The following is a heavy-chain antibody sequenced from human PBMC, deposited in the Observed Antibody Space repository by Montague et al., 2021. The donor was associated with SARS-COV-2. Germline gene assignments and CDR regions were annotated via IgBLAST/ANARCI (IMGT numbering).Heavy chain of an antibody. Sequence: SLRLSCEASGFTFSSYAMHWVRQAPVKGLEWVAVISYDGSNKYYXDSVKGRFTISRDNSKNTLYLQMNNLRAEDTAVYYCARSYSGSYHGAFGIWGQGTMVTVSS. D-gene: IGHD1-26*01. V-gene: IGHV3-30-3*01. CDR1: GFTFSSYA. CDR3: ARSYSGSYHGAFGI. J-gene: IGHJ3*02. CDR2: ISYDGSNK.